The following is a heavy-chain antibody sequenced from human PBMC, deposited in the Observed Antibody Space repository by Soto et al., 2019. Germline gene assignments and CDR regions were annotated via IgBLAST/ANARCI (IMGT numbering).Heavy chain of an antibody. J-gene: IGHJ4*02. Sequence: EVQLLESGGGLVQPGGSLRLSCAASEFTFSSYAMSWVRQAPGKGLEWVSGISDSGGSTHYADSVKGRFTISRDNPKNVVYLQMNSLRAEDTGVYYCAKDRAKDFWSGYHRHFEYWGQGTLVTVYS. D-gene: IGHD3-3*01. CDR3: AKDRAKDFWSGYHRHFEY. V-gene: IGHV3-23*01. CDR2: ISDSGGST. CDR1: EFTFSSYA.